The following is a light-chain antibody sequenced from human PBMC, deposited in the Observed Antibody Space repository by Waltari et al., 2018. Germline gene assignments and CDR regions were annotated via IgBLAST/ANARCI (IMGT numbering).Light chain of an antibody. CDR2: DII. J-gene: IGLJ2*01. CDR1: SSEIGGYDY. Sequence: QSALTKPASVSGSPGQSRTISCTGTSSEIGGYDYVSWYQQHTGKARKLMIYDIIKRPSGVSYRFSCSKSGNTTSLTISGLQAEDYADYYCSSYAPSSTVFGGGTKLTVL. V-gene: IGLV2-14*03. CDR3: SSYAPSSTV.